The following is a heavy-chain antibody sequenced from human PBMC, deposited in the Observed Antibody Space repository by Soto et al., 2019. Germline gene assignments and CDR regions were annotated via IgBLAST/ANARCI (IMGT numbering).Heavy chain of an antibody. V-gene: IGHV3-74*01. CDR1: GFTFSAYW. J-gene: IGHJ4*02. CDR2: ISDDGSTA. Sequence: GGSLRLSCAVSGFTFSAYWMHWVRQVPGKGLTWVSRISDDGSTATYADSVKGRFIISRDNAKNTLYLEMNTLRADDSGLYYCARGPRVSSTGTGAHWGRGTLVTVSS. D-gene: IGHD1-1*01. CDR3: ARGPRVSSTGTGAH.